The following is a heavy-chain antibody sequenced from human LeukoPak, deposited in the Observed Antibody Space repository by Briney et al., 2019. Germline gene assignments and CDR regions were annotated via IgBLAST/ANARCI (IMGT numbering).Heavy chain of an antibody. CDR2: ISSSGSTK. Sequence: PGGSLRLSCAASGFTFSSYEMNWVRQAPGKGLEWVSYISSSGSTKYYADSLKGRFTISRDNAKNSLYLQMNSLRAEDTAVYYCAREPLNYGLDAFDIWGQGTMVTVSS. CDR3: AREPLNYGLDAFDI. J-gene: IGHJ3*02. V-gene: IGHV3-48*03. D-gene: IGHD3-10*01. CDR1: GFTFSSYE.